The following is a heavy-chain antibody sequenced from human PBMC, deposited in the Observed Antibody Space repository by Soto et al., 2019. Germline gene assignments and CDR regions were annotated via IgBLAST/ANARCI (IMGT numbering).Heavy chain of an antibody. CDR2: IYYSGST. D-gene: IGHD2-2*01. CDR1: GGSISSGDYY. J-gene: IGHJ6*02. CDR3: AREGRVVVAAAMSGLDV. Sequence: QVQLQESGPGLVKPSQTLSLTCTVSGGSISSGDYYWSWIRQPPGKGLEWIGYIYYSGSTYYNPSLKSRVTISIDTSQNQFSRKLTSVTAADTAVYYCAREGRVVVAAAMSGLDVWCQGTTVTVSS. V-gene: IGHV4-30-4*01.